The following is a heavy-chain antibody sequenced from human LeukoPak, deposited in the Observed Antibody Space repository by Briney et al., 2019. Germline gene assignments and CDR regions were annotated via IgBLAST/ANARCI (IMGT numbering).Heavy chain of an antibody. V-gene: IGHV4-34*01. CDR2: INHSGST. J-gene: IGHJ5*02. D-gene: IGHD6-19*01. CDR1: GGSFSGYY. Sequence: SETLSLTCAVYGGSFSGYYWSWIRQPPGKGLEWIGEINHSGSTNYNPSLKSRVTISVGTSKNQFSLKLSSVTAADTAVYYCARGRGAVAGTEWFDPWGQGTLVTVSS. CDR3: ARGRGAVAGTEWFDP.